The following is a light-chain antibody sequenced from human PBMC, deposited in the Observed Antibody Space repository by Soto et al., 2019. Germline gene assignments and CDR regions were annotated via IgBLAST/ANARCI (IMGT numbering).Light chain of an antibody. CDR1: QSVSNN. CDR3: QQYNNWPRT. J-gene: IGKJ1*01. CDR2: GPS. V-gene: IGKV3-15*01. Sequence: EIVMTQSPATLSVSPGERATLSCRASQSVSNNLAWYQQKPGQTPRLLIYGPSTRATVIPARFSGSGSGTEFTLTISSLQSEDFAVYYCQQYNNWPRTFGQGTKVEIK.